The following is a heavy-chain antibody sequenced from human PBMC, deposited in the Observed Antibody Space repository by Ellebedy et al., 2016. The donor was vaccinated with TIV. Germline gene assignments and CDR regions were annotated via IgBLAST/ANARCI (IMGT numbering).Heavy chain of an antibody. CDR1: GFTFDDYA. CDR3: VKAPTNTGRLDF. Sequence: SLKISCAASGFTFDDYAMHWVRQAPGKGLEWVSGISWNSGSIGYADSVKGRFTISRDNARNSLYLQMDSLGPEDTALYYCVKAPTNTGRLDFWGQGTLVTVSS. D-gene: IGHD3-10*01. CDR2: ISWNSGSI. V-gene: IGHV3-9*01. J-gene: IGHJ4*02.